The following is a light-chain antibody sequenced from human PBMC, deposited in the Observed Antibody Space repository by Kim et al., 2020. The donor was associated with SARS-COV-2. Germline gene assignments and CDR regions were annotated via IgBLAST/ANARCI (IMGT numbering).Light chain of an antibody. CDR2: NVS. CDR3: RSYAGSSTVI. CDR1: SSNLWNYNL. V-gene: IGLV2-23*02. Sequence: GRSITISCTGSSSNLWNYNLVSWYQQHPGRAPTLLIYNVSERPSGVSNRFSGSKSGNTASLTISGLQAEDEADYYCRSYAGSSTVIFGGGTKVTVL. J-gene: IGLJ2*01.